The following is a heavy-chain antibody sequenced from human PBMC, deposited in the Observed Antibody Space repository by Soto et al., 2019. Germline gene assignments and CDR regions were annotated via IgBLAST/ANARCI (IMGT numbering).Heavy chain of an antibody. CDR1: GFTFSSYD. CDR2: ISSNGGTT. Sequence: EVQLAESGGGMVQPGGSLSLSCVASGFTFSSYDMHWVRQCPGKGLEYVSSISSNGGTTYYGNSVKGRFTISRDKSKNTLYLQMGSLRAEDMAVYYCVRRVSGNYYYWGQGTLVTVSS. J-gene: IGHJ4*02. CDR3: VRRVSGNYYY. V-gene: IGHV3-64*01. D-gene: IGHD1-7*01.